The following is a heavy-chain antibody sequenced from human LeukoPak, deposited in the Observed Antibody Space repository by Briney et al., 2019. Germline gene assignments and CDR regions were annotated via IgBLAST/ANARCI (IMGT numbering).Heavy chain of an antibody. D-gene: IGHD2-21*01. CDR1: GGFISSHY. Sequence: SETLSLTCTVSGGFISSHYWSWIRQPPGKGLEWIGLTYYSGSNNFNPSLKSRVTISLDTSKNQFSLKRRSVTAADTVVYYCARGLCGGECYSKDWGQGTLFTVSS. CDR2: TYYSGSN. CDR3: ARGLCGGECYSKD. V-gene: IGHV4-59*11. J-gene: IGHJ4*02.